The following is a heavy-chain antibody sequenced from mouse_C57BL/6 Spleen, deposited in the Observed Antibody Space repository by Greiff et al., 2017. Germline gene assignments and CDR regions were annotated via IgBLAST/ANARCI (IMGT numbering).Heavy chain of an antibody. V-gene: IGHV1-81*01. CDR1: GYTFTSYG. Sequence: VKLVESGAELARPGASVKLSCKASGYTFTSYGISWVKQRTGQGLEWIGEIYPRSGNTYYNEKFKGKATLTADKSSSTAYMELRSLTSEDSAVYFCARNGNGYFDVWGTGTTVTVSS. CDR2: IYPRSGNT. D-gene: IGHD1-1*01. J-gene: IGHJ1*03. CDR3: ARNGNGYFDV.